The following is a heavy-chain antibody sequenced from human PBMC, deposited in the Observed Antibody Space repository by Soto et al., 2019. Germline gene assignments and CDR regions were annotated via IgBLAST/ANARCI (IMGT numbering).Heavy chain of an antibody. CDR2: IYYGST. Sequence: QVQLQESGPGLVKPSQTLSLTCTVSAGGSISSGDSYWSWIRQHPGKGLEYIGHIYYGSTYYNPSLKSRVSISVDTSKNQFSLNLNSVTAADTAVYYCARGVGSSWYFSYFDCWGQGTLVSVSS. V-gene: IGHV4-31*03. D-gene: IGHD6-13*01. CDR1: AGGSISSGDSY. CDR3: ARGVGSSWYFSYFDC. J-gene: IGHJ4*02.